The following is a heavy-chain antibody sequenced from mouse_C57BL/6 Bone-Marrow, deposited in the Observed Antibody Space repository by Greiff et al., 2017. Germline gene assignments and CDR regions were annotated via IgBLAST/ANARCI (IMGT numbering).Heavy chain of an antibody. J-gene: IGHJ2*01. Sequence: QVQLKQSGAELVKPGASVKISCKASGYAFSSYWMNWVKQRPGKGLEWIGQIYPGDGDTNYNGKFKGKATLTADKSSSTAYLQLSSLTSEDAAVYFCARRSDISGDDYWGQGTTLTVSS. CDR3: ARRSDISGDDY. CDR2: IYPGDGDT. V-gene: IGHV1-80*01. D-gene: IGHD3-2*02. CDR1: GYAFSSYW.